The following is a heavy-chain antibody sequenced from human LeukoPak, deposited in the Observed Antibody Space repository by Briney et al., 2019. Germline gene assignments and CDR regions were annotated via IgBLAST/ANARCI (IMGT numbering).Heavy chain of an antibody. V-gene: IGHV1-2*02. CDR1: GYTFTGYY. J-gene: IGHJ4*02. CDR2: INPNSGGT. Sequence: ASVKVSCKASGYTFTGYYMHWVRQAPGQGLERMGWINPNSGGTTYAQKFQGGVTMTRDTSISTAYMELSRLRSDDTAVYYCAREELEQWLVPLDYWGQGTLVTVSS. D-gene: IGHD6-19*01. CDR3: AREELEQWLVPLDY.